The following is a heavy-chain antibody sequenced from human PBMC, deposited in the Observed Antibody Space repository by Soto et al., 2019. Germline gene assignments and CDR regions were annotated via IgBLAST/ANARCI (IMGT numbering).Heavy chain of an antibody. D-gene: IGHD6-13*01. CDR1: GSTFTSNG. J-gene: IGHJ4*02. V-gene: IGHV1-18*01. Sequence: QIHLVQSEAEVKKPGASVKVSCKASGSTFTSNGFTWVRQAPGQGLQWMGWIGAYNSNTNYARRSQGRVTMTTDTSTSTVFMELTSLTSDDTAVYDCATAIAATGPADDWGQGTLVTVSS. CDR2: IGAYNSNT. CDR3: ATAIAATGPADD.